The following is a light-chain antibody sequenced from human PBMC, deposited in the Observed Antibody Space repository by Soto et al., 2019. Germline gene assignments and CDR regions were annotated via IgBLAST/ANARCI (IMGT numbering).Light chain of an antibody. CDR2: DDD. J-gene: IGLJ1*01. CDR3: GSWDSSLSAYV. V-gene: IGLV1-51*01. CDR1: SSNIGGNS. Sequence: QSVLTQPPSVSAAPGQRVTISCSGSSSNIGGNSVSWYQQLPGTAPKLLIYDDDKRPSGSPDRFSGSKSGTSATLGITGFQTGDEADHYCGSWDSSLSAYVFGTGTKVPVL.